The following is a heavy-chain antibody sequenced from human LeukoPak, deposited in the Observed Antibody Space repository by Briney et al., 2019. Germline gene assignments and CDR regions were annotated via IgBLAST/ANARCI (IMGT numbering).Heavy chain of an antibody. CDR3: ARDGFGGGVGAFDI. Sequence: GGSLRLSCAASGFTFSDYYMSWIRQAPGKGLEWVSYISSSSSYTNYADSVKGRFTISRDNAKNSLYLQMNSLRAEDTAVYYCARDGFGGGVGAFDIWGQGTMVTVSS. D-gene: IGHD3-10*01. V-gene: IGHV3-11*06. J-gene: IGHJ3*02. CDR1: GFTFSDYY. CDR2: ISSSSSYT.